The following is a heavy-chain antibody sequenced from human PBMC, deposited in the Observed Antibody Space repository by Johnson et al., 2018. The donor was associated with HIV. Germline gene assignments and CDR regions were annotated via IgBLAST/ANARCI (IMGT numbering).Heavy chain of an antibody. D-gene: IGHD1-26*01. CDR2: ISYYGSNK. Sequence: QEQLVESGGGVVQPGRSLRLSCAASGFTFSSYAMHWVRQAPGKGLEWVTVISYYGSNKYYADSVKGRFTISRDNAKNSLYLQMNSLRAEDTSVYYCARDGLGCGRYCEMDAFDIWGQGTVVTVSS. V-gene: IGHV3-30-3*01. J-gene: IGHJ3*02. CDR1: GFTFSSYA. CDR3: ARDGLGCGRYCEMDAFDI.